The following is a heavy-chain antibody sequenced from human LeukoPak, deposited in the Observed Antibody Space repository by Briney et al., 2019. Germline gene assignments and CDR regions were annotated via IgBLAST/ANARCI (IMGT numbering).Heavy chain of an antibody. D-gene: IGHD2-21*02. J-gene: IGHJ4*02. CDR1: GLTFTKAW. V-gene: IGHV3-15*01. CDR2: IKSKTDGGTT. CDR3: TTANIVVVTANPY. Sequence: PGGSLSLSCEVSGLTFTKAWMSWVRQAPGKGLEWVGRIKSKTDGGTTDYAAPVKGRFTISRDDSKNTLYLQMNSLKTEDTAVYYCTTANIVVVTANPYWGQGTLVTVSS.